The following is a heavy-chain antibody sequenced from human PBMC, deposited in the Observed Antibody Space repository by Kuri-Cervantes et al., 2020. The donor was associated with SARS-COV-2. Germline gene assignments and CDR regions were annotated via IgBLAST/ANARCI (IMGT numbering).Heavy chain of an antibody. D-gene: IGHD3-16*01. CDR1: GFTFSSYE. Sequence: GGSLRLSCAASGFTFSSYEMNWVRQAPGKGLEWVSYISSSGSTIYYADSVKGRFTISRDNAKKSLYLQMISLRAEDTAVYYCARNGATFGSIDYWGQGTLVTVSS. CDR3: ARNGATFGSIDY. J-gene: IGHJ4*02. CDR2: ISSSGSTI. V-gene: IGHV3-48*03.